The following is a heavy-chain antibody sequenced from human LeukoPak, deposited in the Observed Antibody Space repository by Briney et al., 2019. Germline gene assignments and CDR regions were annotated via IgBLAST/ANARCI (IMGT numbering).Heavy chain of an antibody. CDR3: ARDRYYGSGSYYNPRRGYFDY. CDR1: GGSFSGYY. J-gene: IGHJ4*02. V-gene: IGHV4-34*01. CDR2: INHSGST. D-gene: IGHD3-10*01. Sequence: SETLSLTCAVYGGSFSGYYWGWIRQPPGKGLEWIGEINHSGSTNYNPSLKSRVTISVDTSKNQFSLKLSPVTAADTAVYYCARDRYYGSGSYYNPRRGYFDYWGQGTLVTVSS.